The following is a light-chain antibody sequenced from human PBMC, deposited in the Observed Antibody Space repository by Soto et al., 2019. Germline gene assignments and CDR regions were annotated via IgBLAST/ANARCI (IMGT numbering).Light chain of an antibody. CDR1: QSVSSSSY. CDR2: GAS. J-gene: IGKJ2*01. Sequence: EIALKQSPGTMSLSPGERAALSCRASQSVSSSSYLAWYQQKPGQAPRLLIYGASSRATVIPDRFSGSGSATDFTLTISGLEPEDFAVYYCRQYGSSPSYTFGQGTKLEIK. CDR3: RQYGSSPSYT. V-gene: IGKV3-20*01.